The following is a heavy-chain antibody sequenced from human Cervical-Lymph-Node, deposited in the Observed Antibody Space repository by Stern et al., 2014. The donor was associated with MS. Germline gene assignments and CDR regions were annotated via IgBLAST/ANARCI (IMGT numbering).Heavy chain of an antibody. Sequence: VQLLESGPGLVKPSGTLSLTCAVSGGSISRGYWWNWVRQPPGKGLEWIGEIYQSGSTNYNPSLKSRLTISVDKSKNQFSLNLTSLTAADTAVYYCARSLSGTLDHWGQGTLVAVSS. CDR2: IYQSGST. V-gene: IGHV4-4*02. CDR3: ARSLSGTLDH. J-gene: IGHJ4*02. CDR1: GGSISRGYW. D-gene: IGHD6-13*01.